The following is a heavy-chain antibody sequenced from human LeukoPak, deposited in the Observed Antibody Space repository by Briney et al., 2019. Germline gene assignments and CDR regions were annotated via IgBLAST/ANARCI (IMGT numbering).Heavy chain of an antibody. Sequence: GGSLRLSCAASGFTFSSYWMNWVRQAPGKGLEWVANTKQDGSDKYYVDSAKGRFTISRDNAKNSLYLQMNSLRAEDTAVYYCARDYSASGAHDYWGQGTLVTVSS. CDR2: TKQDGSDK. V-gene: IGHV3-7*01. CDR3: ARDYSASGAHDY. D-gene: IGHD3-10*01. J-gene: IGHJ4*02. CDR1: GFTFSSYW.